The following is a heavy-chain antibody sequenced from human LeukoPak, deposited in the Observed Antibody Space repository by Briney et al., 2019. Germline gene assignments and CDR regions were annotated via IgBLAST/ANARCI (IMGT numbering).Heavy chain of an antibody. D-gene: IGHD3-10*01. CDR2: IIPIFGTA. CDR1: GGTFTSYA. Sequence: SVKVSCKASGGTFTSYAISWVRQAPGQGLEWMGGIIPIFGTANYAQKFQGRVTITADESTSTAYMELSSLRSEDTAVYYCARDVTMVRGVPLFDYWGQGTLVTVSS. CDR3: ARDVTMVRGVPLFDY. V-gene: IGHV1-69*13. J-gene: IGHJ4*02.